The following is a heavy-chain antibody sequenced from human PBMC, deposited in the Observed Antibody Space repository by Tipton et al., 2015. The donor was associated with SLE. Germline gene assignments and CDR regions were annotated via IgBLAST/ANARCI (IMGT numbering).Heavy chain of an antibody. D-gene: IGHD6-13*01. V-gene: IGHV3-15*01. CDR3: TSGSSWYGDWYFDL. Sequence: SLRLSCAASGFTFSNAWMSWVRQAPGKGLEWVGRIKSKTDGGTTDCAAPVKGRFTISRDDSKNTLYLQMNSPKTEDTAVYYCTSGSSWYGDWYFDLWGRGTLVTVSS. CDR2: IKSKTDGGTT. CDR1: GFTFSNAW. J-gene: IGHJ2*01.